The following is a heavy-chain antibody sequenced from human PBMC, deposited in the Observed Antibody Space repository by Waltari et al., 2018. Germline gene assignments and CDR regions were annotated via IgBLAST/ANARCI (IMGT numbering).Heavy chain of an antibody. J-gene: IGHJ6*03. CDR2: IRYDGSNK. CDR1: GFTFSSYG. V-gene: IGHV3-30*02. Sequence: QVQLVESGGGVVQPGGSLSISCVASGFTFSSYGMHWFRQAPGKGLEWVAFIRYDGSNKYYADSVKGRFTISRDNSKNTLYLQMNSLRAEDTAVYYCAKGDGYYYYMDVWGKGTTVTVSS. D-gene: IGHD2-8*01. CDR3: AKGDGYYYYMDV.